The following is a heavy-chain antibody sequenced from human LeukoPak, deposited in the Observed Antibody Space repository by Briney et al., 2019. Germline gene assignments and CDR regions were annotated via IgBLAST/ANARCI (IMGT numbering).Heavy chain of an antibody. CDR2: IIPIFGTA. J-gene: IGHJ5*02. CDR1: GGTFSSYA. Sequence: SVKVSCKASGGTFSSYAISWVRQAPGQGLEWMGGIIPIFGTANYAQKFQGRVTITADESTSTAYMELSSLRSEDTAVYYCARAVPAAVRGNWFDPWGQGTLVTVSS. V-gene: IGHV1-69*13. CDR3: ARAVPAAVRGNWFDP. D-gene: IGHD2-2*01.